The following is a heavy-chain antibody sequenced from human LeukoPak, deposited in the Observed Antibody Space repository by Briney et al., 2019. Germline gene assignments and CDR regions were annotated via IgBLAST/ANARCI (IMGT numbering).Heavy chain of an antibody. D-gene: IGHD2-15*01. CDR1: GGSISSGDYH. CDR2: IHDSGST. CDR3: ARGGGGGSFNWFDP. J-gene: IGHJ5*02. Sequence: SETLSLTCTVSGGSISSGDYHWNWIRQPPGEGLEWIGFIHDSGSTYHNPSLKSRIIISRDVSKKQFSLELSSVTAADTAVYYCARGGGGGSFNWFDPWGQGTLVTVSS. V-gene: IGHV4-30-4*01.